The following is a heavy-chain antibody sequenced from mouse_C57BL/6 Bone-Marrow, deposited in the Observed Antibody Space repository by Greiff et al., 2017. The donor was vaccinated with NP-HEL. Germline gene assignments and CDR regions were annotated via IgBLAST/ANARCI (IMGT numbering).Heavy chain of an antibody. J-gene: IGHJ4*01. CDR1: GFSFNTYA. CDR3: VRHGGYYGSSYVPAMDY. D-gene: IGHD1-1*01. CDR2: IRSKSNNYAT. V-gene: IGHV10-1*01. Sequence: EVQLVESGGGLVQPKGSLKLSCAASGFSFNTYAMNWVRQAPGKGLEWVARIRSKSNNYATYYADSVKDRFTISRDDSESMLYLQMNNLKTEDTAMYYCVRHGGYYGSSYVPAMDYWGQGTSVTVSS.